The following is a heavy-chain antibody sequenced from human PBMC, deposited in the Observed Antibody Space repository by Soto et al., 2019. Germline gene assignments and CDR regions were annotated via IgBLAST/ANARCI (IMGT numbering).Heavy chain of an antibody. J-gene: IGHJ6*02. Sequence: SETLSLTCAVYGGSFSGYYWSWIRQPPGKGLEWIGEINHSGSTNYNPSLKSRVTISVDTSKNQFSLKLSSVTAADTAVYYCARGQGTFLGVVTNIRYYYGMDVWGQGTTVTVSS. CDR2: INHSGST. D-gene: IGHD3-3*01. V-gene: IGHV4-34*01. CDR1: GGSFSGYY. CDR3: ARGQGTFLGVVTNIRYYYGMDV.